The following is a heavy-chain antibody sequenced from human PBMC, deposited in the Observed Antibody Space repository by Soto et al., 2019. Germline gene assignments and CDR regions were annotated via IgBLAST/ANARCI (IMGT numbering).Heavy chain of an antibody. D-gene: IGHD3-3*01. Sequence: AGSLRLSCAASGFTLSSYGMHCVRQAPGKGLEWMAVIWYDGSNKYYADSVKGRFTIARDTSKNTLYLQMTSLRAKATAVYYCARDLYDFWSGYSTSYYYYGMDVWGQGTTVTVSS. V-gene: IGHV3-33*01. CDR1: GFTLSSYG. J-gene: IGHJ6*02. CDR2: IWYDGSNK. CDR3: ARDLYDFWSGYSTSYYYYGMDV.